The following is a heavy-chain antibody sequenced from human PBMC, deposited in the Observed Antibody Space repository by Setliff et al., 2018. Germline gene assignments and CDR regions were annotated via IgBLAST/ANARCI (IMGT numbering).Heavy chain of an antibody. D-gene: IGHD3-10*01. CDR2: LNQYGSEK. J-gene: IGHJ4*02. CDR3: ARPGRSNYWDSFDY. CDR1: GFISRSYW. Sequence: GGSLRLSCAASGFISRSYWMNWVRQAPGKGLEWVATLNQYGSEKYYVDSVKGRFTISRDNAKKSLDLQMNSLRVDDTAVYYCARPGRSNYWDSFDYWGQGILVTVSS. V-gene: IGHV3-7*01.